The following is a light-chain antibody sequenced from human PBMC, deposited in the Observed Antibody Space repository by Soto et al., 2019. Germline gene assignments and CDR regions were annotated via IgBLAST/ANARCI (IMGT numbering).Light chain of an antibody. J-gene: IGLJ1*01. V-gene: IGLV1-40*01. Sequence: QSVLTQPPSVSGAPGQRVTIYCTGSSSNIGAGYDVHWYQQLPGTAPKLLISGNSNRPSGVPDRFSGYKSGTSASLAITGLQAEDEADYYCQSYDSSLSGFVFGTGTKVTVL. CDR2: GNS. CDR3: QSYDSSLSGFV. CDR1: SSNIGAGYD.